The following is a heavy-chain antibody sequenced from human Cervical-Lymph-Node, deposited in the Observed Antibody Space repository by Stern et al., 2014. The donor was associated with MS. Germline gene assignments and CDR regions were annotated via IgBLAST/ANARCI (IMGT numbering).Heavy chain of an antibody. D-gene: IGHD3-9*01. CDR1: GFSLTTSGVG. CDR3: TNFDLHY. V-gene: IGHV2-5*02. Sequence: QVTLKESGPTLVKPTQTLTLTCTFSGFSLTTSGVGVGWIRQPPGKALEWLAFIEWDDDKVYSPSLKTRLTITKDTSKNQVVLTVTNMDPVDTATYYCTNFDLHYWGQGTLVTVSS. J-gene: IGHJ4*02. CDR2: IEWDDDK.